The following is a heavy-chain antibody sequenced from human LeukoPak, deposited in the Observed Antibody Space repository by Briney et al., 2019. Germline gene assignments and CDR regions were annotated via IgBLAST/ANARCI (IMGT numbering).Heavy chain of an antibody. Sequence: SETLSLTCAVYGGSFSGCYWSWIRQPPGKGLEWIGEINHSGSTNYNPSLKSRVTISVDTSKNQFSLRLSSVTAADTAVYYCASSAAEYLYYFDYWGQGTLVTVSS. CDR3: ASSAAEYLYYFDY. J-gene: IGHJ4*02. V-gene: IGHV4-34*01. D-gene: IGHD6-13*01. CDR1: GGSFSGCY. CDR2: INHSGST.